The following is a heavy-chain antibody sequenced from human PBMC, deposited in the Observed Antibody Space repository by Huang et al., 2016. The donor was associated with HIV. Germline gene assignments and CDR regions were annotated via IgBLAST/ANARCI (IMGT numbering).Heavy chain of an antibody. V-gene: IGHV3-72*01. J-gene: IGHJ6*02. CDR2: SRNKVRSYTQ. CDR1: GFTFSDHY. D-gene: IGHD6-19*01. CDR3: TGALASDTGMDV. Sequence: EVQLVESGGGLVQPGGSLRLSCAASGFTFSDHYMDWVRQAPWKGLEWVGRSRNKVRSYTQEYAASVKGRFTISRDDSETSLYLQMNSLRTEDSAVYYCTGALASDTGMDVWGQGTTVTVSS.